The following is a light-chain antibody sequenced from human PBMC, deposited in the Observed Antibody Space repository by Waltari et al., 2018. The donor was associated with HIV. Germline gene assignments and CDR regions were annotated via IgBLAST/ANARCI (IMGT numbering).Light chain of an antibody. CDR3: QQYYNEPLT. CDR2: WAS. CDR1: QTVFYRGDNKTY. J-gene: IGKJ4*01. V-gene: IGKV4-1*01. Sequence: DIVVTQSPDSVAVSLGERATIKCKSSQTVFYRGDNKTYLSWYQKNPGQPPKFLSSWASTRESGVPDRFTGCGSGTDFTLNINNLQAEDVAVYYCQQYYNEPLTFGGGTRIEIK.